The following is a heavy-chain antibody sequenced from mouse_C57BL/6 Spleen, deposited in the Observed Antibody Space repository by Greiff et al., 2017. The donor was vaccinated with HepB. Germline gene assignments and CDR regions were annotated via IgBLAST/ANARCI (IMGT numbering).Heavy chain of an antibody. Sequence: EVKLQESGPGLVKPSQSLSLTCSVTGYSITSGYYWNWIRQFPGNKLEWMGYISYDGSNNYNPSLKNRISITRDTSKNQFFLKLNSVTTEDTATYYCARYDGYFYYWGQGTTLTVSS. CDR3: ARYDGYFYY. CDR1: GYSITSGYY. CDR2: ISYDGSN. J-gene: IGHJ2*01. D-gene: IGHD2-3*01. V-gene: IGHV3-6*01.